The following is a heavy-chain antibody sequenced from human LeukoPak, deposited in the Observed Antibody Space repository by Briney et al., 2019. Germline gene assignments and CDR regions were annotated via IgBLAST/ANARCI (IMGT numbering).Heavy chain of an antibody. CDR1: VFTFSTYN. V-gene: IGHV3-72*01. J-gene: IGHJ6*03. D-gene: IGHD4-17*01. CDR3: ARSTVRPPLYYYYYMDV. Sequence: GGSLRLSCAASVFTFSTYNMNWVRQAPGKGLAWVGRTRNKANSYTTEYAASVKGRFTISRDDSKNSLYLQMNSLKTEDTAVYYCARSTVRPPLYYYYYMDVWGKGTTVTVSS. CDR2: TRNKANSYTT.